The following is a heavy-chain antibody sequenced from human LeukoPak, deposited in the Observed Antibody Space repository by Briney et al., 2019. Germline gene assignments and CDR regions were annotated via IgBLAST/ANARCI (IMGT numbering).Heavy chain of an antibody. J-gene: IGHJ1*01. V-gene: IGHV1-8*02. Sequence: ASVKVSCKASGYTFTGYYMHWVRQAPRQGLEWMGWMNPNSGNTGYAQKFQGRVTMTRNTSISTAYMELSSLRSEDTAVYYCARGHVDELAPAEYFQHWGQGTLVTVSS. D-gene: IGHD6-13*01. CDR2: MNPNSGNT. CDR1: GYTFTGYY. CDR3: ARGHVDELAPAEYFQH.